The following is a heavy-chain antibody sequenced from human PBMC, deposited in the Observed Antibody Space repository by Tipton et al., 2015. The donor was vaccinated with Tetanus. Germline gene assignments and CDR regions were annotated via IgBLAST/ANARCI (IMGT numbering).Heavy chain of an antibody. J-gene: IGHJ4*02. D-gene: IGHD3-3*01. CDR1: GGSLRSGNYQ. V-gene: IGHV4-61*01. Sequence: TLSLTCIVSGGSLRSGNYQWNWIRQPPGKGLEWLAYISYSGSTNSNYSLKSRITISQDTSKNQFSLKLTSVTAADTAVYYCARANYDFPKKGPFDSWGQGTLVIVSS. CDR2: ISYSGST. CDR3: ARANYDFPKKGPFDS.